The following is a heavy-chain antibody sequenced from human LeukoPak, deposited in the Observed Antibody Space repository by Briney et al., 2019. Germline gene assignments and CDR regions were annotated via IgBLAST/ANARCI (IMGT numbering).Heavy chain of an antibody. CDR2: IDSSTTRI. D-gene: IGHD2/OR15-2a*01. CDR1: GFTFRSFS. V-gene: IGHV3-21*01. J-gene: IGHJ4*02. Sequence: GGSLRLSCAASGFTFRSFSMDWVRQAPGKGLEWVSAIDSSTTRIYYANSVRGRFTISRDNAKNSLDLQMNSLRAEDTAVYYCVRGGTYCDSTCKGADYWGQGTLVAVSS. CDR3: VRGGTYCDSTCKGADY.